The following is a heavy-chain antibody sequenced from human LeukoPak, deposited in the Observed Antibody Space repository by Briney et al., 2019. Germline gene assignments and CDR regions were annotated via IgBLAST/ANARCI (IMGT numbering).Heavy chain of an antibody. CDR1: GYTFTDYY. V-gene: IGHV1-2*02. Sequence: ASVKVSCKASGYTFTDYYMHWVRQAPGQGLEWMGWINPNSGGTNYAQKFQGRVTMTRDTSISTVYMEMSRLRSDDTAVYYCARDRITMVRGVIPRTPDYWGQGTLVTVSS. J-gene: IGHJ4*02. CDR2: INPNSGGT. CDR3: ARDRITMVRGVIPRTPDY. D-gene: IGHD3-10*01.